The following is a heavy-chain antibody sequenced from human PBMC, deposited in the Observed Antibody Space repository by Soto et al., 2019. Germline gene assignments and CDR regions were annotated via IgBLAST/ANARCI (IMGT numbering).Heavy chain of an antibody. D-gene: IGHD4-17*01. CDR1: GFTFSGSA. Sequence: GGSLRLSCAASGFTFSGSAIHWVRQASGKGLEWVGRIRSRADDYATAYAASVKGRFTVSRDDSQNTAYLQMNSLKTEDTAVYYCTRWDSTVTILAYYYGMDVWGRGTTVTVSS. V-gene: IGHV3-73*01. CDR2: IRSRADDYAT. J-gene: IGHJ6*02. CDR3: TRWDSTVTILAYYYGMDV.